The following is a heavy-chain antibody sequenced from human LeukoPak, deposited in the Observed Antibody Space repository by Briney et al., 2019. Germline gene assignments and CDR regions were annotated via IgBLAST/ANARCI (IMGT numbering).Heavy chain of an antibody. CDR3: ARHQRLAWFDP. Sequence: PSETLSLTCTVSGDSINSYSWTWIRQAPGKGLEWIGHIYTSGSTKHNPSLKSRVTISVDTARNQFSLKLSSVTAADTAVYYCARHQRLAWFDPWGQGTLVTVSS. CDR2: IYTSGST. J-gene: IGHJ5*02. V-gene: IGHV4-4*09. CDR1: GDSINSYS. D-gene: IGHD6-25*01.